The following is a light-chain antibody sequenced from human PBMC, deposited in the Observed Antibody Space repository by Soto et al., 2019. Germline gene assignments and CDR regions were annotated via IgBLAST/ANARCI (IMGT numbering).Light chain of an antibody. CDR3: QQYGRAPRT. Sequence: EIVMTQSPATLSVSPGERATLSCRASQSVSSYLAWYQKKPGQAPRLLIYDASNRATGIPARFSGSGSGTDFTLTISGLEPEDFAVYFCQQYGRAPRTFGQGTKVDIK. V-gene: IGKV3-11*01. J-gene: IGKJ1*01. CDR2: DAS. CDR1: QSVSSY.